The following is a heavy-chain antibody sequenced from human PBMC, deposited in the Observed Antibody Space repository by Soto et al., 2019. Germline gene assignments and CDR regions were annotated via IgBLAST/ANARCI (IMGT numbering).Heavy chain of an antibody. Sequence: GGSLRLSCAASGFTFSSYGMHWVRQAPGKGLEWVAVISYDGSNKYYADSVKGRFTISRDNSKNTLYLQMNSLRAEDTAVYYCAKDGSSGWPYFYDMDVWGQWTTVTVSS. J-gene: IGHJ6*02. V-gene: IGHV3-30*18. CDR2: ISYDGSNK. CDR3: AKDGSSGWPYFYDMDV. D-gene: IGHD6-19*01. CDR1: GFTFSSYG.